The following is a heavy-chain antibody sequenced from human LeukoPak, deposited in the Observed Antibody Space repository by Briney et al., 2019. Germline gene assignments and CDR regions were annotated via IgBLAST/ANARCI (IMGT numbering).Heavy chain of an antibody. D-gene: IGHD6-13*01. CDR3: AKDLGKSSSWYGYYYYYGMDV. V-gene: IGHV3-30*18. CDR1: GFTFSSYG. Sequence: GGSLRLSCAASGFTFSSYGMHWVRQAPGKGLEWVAVISYDGSNKYYADSVKGRFTISRDNPKNTLYLQMNSLRAEDTAVYYCAKDLGKSSSWYGYYYYYGMDVWGQGTTVTVSS. J-gene: IGHJ6*02. CDR2: ISYDGSNK.